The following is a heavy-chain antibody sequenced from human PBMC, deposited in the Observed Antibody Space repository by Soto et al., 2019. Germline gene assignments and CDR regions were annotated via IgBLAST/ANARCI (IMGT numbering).Heavy chain of an antibody. J-gene: IGHJ4*02. V-gene: IGHV3-23*01. Sequence: GGWRRRSCAASGFTFGSYAMSWVRQSPGKGLQWVSAIGGTGNNIYYADSVKGRFIISRDKSKNTLYLQMNSLRAEDTAVYYCAKVTPGIQPWIVYLDYWGQGTMVAVS. D-gene: IGHD3-22*01. CDR2: IGGTGNNI. CDR3: AKVTPGIQPWIVYLDY. CDR1: GFTFGSYA.